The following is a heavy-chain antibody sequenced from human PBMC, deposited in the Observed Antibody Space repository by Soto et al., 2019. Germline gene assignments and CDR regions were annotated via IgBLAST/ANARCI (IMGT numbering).Heavy chain of an antibody. CDR3: AHKGAGYRALKY. V-gene: IGHV2-5*02. CDR2: IYWDDDK. D-gene: IGHD5-12*01. J-gene: IGHJ4*02. CDR1: GFSLSTSGVG. Sequence: QITLKESGPTLVKPTQTLTLACTFSGFSLSTSGVGVGWIRQPPGKALEWLALIYWDDDKRYSPSLKSRLTITKDASKTHVVLTMTNMYPVDTATYYCAHKGAGYRALKYWGQGPQVTVSS.